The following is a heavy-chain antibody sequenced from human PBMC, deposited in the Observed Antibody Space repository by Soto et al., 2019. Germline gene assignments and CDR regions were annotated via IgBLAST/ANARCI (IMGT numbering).Heavy chain of an antibody. CDR2: IWYDGSNK. CDR1: GFTFSSYG. D-gene: IGHD3-16*02. CDR3: ARGESYEYFQH. J-gene: IGHJ1*01. Sequence: QVQLVESGGGVVQPGRSLRLSCAASGFTFSSYGMHWDRQAPGKGLEWVAVIWYDGSNKYYADSVKGRFTISRDNSKNTLYLQMNSLRAEDTAVYYCARGESYEYFQHWGQGTLVTVSS. V-gene: IGHV3-33*01.